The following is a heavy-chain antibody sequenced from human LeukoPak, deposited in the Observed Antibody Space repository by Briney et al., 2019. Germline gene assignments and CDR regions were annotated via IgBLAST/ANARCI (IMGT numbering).Heavy chain of an antibody. J-gene: IGHJ5*02. CDR3: ARESSGGSFTKRFDP. V-gene: IGHV3-48*01. CDR2: ISISISTI. D-gene: IGHD2-15*01. CDR1: GFTFSSYS. Sequence: GGSLRLSCAASGFTFSSYSMNWVRQAPGKGLEWVSSISISISTIYSAASARGRFTISRDNAKNSFSLQMNSLRAEAPAFYYVARESSGGSFTKRFDPWGQGTLVTVSS.